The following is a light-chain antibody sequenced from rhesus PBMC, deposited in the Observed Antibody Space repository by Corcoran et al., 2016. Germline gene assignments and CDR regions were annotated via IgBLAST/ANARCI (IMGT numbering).Light chain of an antibody. V-gene: IGKV3-24*04. CDR1: QSVSSY. Sequence: EIVMTQSPATLALSPGERATLSCRASQSVSSYLAWYQQKPGQSPRRRINGASSRATGIPDRFSGSGAGTEFTLTIRSLEPGDVGVYFCLQSSNWLTFGGGTKVELK. CDR2: GAS. J-gene: IGKJ4*01. CDR3: LQSSNWLT.